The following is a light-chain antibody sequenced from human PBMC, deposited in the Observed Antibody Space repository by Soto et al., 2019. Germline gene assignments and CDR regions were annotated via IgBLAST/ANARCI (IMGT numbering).Light chain of an antibody. CDR2: GAS. CDR1: QSVRTK. Sequence: EIVMTQSPYTLYVSPGGGATLSCRASQSVRTKLAWYQQKAGQAPRLLLYGASTRATGIPDRFSGSGSGTEFTLTISSLQSEDFAVYYCQQYNSWPPITFGQGTRLEIK. V-gene: IGKV3-15*01. CDR3: QQYNSWPPIT. J-gene: IGKJ5*01.